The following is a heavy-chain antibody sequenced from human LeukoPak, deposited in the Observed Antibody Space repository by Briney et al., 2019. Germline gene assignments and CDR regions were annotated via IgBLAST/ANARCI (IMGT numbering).Heavy chain of an antibody. CDR1: GYTFTGYH. V-gene: IGHV1-2*02. CDR2: INPNSGGT. Sequence: ASVKVSCKASGYTFTGYHIHWVRQAPGQGLEWMGWINPNSGGTNYAQKFQGRVTMTRDTSISTAYMELSRLRSDDTAVYYCASLYSGYDANFDYWGQGTLVTVSS. CDR3: ASLYSGYDANFDY. J-gene: IGHJ4*02. D-gene: IGHD5-12*01.